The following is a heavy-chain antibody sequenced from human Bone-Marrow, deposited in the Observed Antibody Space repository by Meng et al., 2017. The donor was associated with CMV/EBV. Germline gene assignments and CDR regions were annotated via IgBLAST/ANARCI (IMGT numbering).Heavy chain of an antibody. CDR2: ISYDGLSR. CDR3: ACYSRSGYYFDY. Sequence: GESLKISCATSGFPFNGYVMHWVRQAPGKGLEWVAFISYDGLSRNYVDSVRGRFVISRDNSKNTLYLQMNSLRDEDAAVYYCACYSRSGYYFDYWGHGTLVTVSS. V-gene: IGHV3-30*02. J-gene: IGHJ4*01. D-gene: IGHD6-25*01. CDR1: GFPFNGYV.